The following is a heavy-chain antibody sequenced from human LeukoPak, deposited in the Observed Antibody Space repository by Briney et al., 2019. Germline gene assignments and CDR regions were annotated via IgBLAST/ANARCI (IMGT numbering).Heavy chain of an antibody. CDR1: GFTFSSYA. Sequence: GRSLRLSCAASGFTFSSYAMSWVRQAPGKGLEWVSAISGSGGSTYYADSVKGRFTISRDNSKNTLYLQMNSLRAEDTAVYYCAKVTGIAAAGTGIAFDIWGQGTMVTVSS. V-gene: IGHV3-23*01. J-gene: IGHJ3*02. CDR2: ISGSGGST. D-gene: IGHD6-13*01. CDR3: AKVTGIAAAGTGIAFDI.